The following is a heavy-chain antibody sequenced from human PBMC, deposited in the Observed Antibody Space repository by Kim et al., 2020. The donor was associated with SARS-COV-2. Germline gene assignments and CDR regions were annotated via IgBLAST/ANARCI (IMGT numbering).Heavy chain of an antibody. CDR1: GFTVSSNY. D-gene: IGHD3-22*01. V-gene: IGHV3-53*01. CDR3: ASVYYDSSGYYYYLYY. J-gene: IGHJ4*02. CDR2: IYSGGST. Sequence: GGSLRFSCAASGFTVSSNYMSWVRQAPGKGLEWVSVIYSGGSTYYADSVKGRFTISRDNSKNTLYLQMNSLRAEDTAVYYCASVYYDSSGYYYYLYYWGQGTLVTVSS.